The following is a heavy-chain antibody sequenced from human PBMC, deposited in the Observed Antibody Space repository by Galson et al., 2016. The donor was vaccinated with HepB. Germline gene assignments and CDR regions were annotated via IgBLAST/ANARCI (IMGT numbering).Heavy chain of an antibody. J-gene: IGHJ4*02. D-gene: IGHD2-21*02. V-gene: IGHV3-23*01. Sequence: SLRLSCAASGFTFSSYAMSWVRQAPGKGLQWVSGISGGGVSTHYADSVKGRFTISRDNSKNTRYLQMNSLRAEDTAVWYWAKGRYCGGDCDSSDYWGQGTLVTVSA. CDR2: ISGGGVST. CDR1: GFTFSSYA. CDR3: AKGRYCGGDCDSSDY.